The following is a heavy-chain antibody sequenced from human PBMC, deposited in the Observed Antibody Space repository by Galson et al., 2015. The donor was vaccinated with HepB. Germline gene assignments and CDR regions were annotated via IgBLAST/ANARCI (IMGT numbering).Heavy chain of an antibody. V-gene: IGHV4-34*12. Sequence: LSLTCAVYGGSFSGYYWDWIRQAPGKGLEWIGEIFHTGITNYNPSLKNRVTISVDTSKNQFSLRLTSVTAADTAVYYCARSFSSWTWFDSWGQGTLVTVSS. J-gene: IGHJ5*01. CDR3: ARSFSSWTWFDS. CDR1: GGSFSGYY. CDR2: IFHTGIT. D-gene: IGHD6-6*01.